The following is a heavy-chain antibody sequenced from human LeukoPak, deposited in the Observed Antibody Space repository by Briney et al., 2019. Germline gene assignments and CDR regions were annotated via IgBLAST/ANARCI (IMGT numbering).Heavy chain of an antibody. D-gene: IGHD2-15*01. CDR3: ARLYVARYFDY. V-gene: IGHV5-51*01. CDR2: IYPGDSDT. J-gene: IGHJ4*02. CDR1: GSIFTSYW. Sequence: NLGASLQICCEGAGSIFTSYWIGWGRQLPGKGLEGMGIIYPGDSDTRYSPSFQGQVTISADKSISTAYLQWSSLKASDTAMYYCARLYVARYFDYWGQGTLVTVSS.